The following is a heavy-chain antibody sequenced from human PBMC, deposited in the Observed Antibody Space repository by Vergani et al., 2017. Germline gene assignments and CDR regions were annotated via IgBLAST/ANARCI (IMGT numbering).Heavy chain of an antibody. V-gene: IGHV3-9*01. CDR2: ISWNSGSI. J-gene: IGHJ6*02. CDR1: GFTFDDYA. CDR3: ARVSXSRTYYGSGSSMDV. D-gene: IGHD3-10*01. Sequence: EVQLVESGGGLVQPGRSLRLSCAASGFTFDDYAMHWVRQAPGKGLEWVSGISWNSGSIGYADSVKGRFTISRDNAKNSLYLQMNSLRAEDTALYYCARVSXSRTYYGSGSSMDVWGQGTTVTVSS.